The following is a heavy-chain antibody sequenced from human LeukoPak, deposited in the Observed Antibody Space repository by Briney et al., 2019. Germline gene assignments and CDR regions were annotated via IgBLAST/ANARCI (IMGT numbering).Heavy chain of an antibody. J-gene: IGHJ5*02. CDR3: ARDGVRGVADLSWFDP. CDR1: GGSISSSYY. CDR2: IYYSGST. Sequence: SETLSLTCTVSGGSISSSYYWGWIRQPPGQGLEWIGSIYYSGSTYYNPSLKSRVTISVDTSKNQFSLKLSSVTAADTAVYYCARDGVRGVADLSWFDPWGQGTLVTVSS. D-gene: IGHD3-10*01. V-gene: IGHV4-39*07.